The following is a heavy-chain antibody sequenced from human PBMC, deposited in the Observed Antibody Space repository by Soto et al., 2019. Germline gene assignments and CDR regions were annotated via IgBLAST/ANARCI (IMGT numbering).Heavy chain of an antibody. CDR2: ISSSGTTK. D-gene: IGHD6-6*01. Sequence: GGSLRLSCAASGFTFSSYEMNWVRQAPGKGLEWVSYISSSGTTKYYADSVKGRFTISRDSAKNSLYLQMNSLRAEDTAVYYCATRPPRRNIAAGYWGQGTLVTVYS. J-gene: IGHJ4*02. CDR1: GFTFSSYE. V-gene: IGHV3-48*03. CDR3: ATRPPRRNIAAGY.